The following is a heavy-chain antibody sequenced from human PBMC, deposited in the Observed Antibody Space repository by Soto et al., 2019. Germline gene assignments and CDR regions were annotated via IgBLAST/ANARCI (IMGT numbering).Heavy chain of an antibody. D-gene: IGHD6-19*01. J-gene: IGHJ4*02. V-gene: IGHV1-69*13. Sequence: SVKVSCKASGGTFSSYAISWVRQAPGQGLEWMGGIIPIFGTANYAQKFQGRVTITADESTSTAYMELSSLRSEDTAVYYCARDLVVAGTRYFDYWGQGTLVTVSS. CDR1: GGTFSSYA. CDR2: IIPIFGTA. CDR3: ARDLVVAGTRYFDY.